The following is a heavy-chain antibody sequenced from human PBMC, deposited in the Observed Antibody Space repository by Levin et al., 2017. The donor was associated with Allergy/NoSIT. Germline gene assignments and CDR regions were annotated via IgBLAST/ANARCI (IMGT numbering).Heavy chain of an antibody. CDR2: VYHSGNA. J-gene: IGHJ4*01. CDR1: NYSISSHYY. V-gene: IGHV4-38-2*01. Sequence: SETLSLTCAVSNYSISSHYYWGWIRQPPGKGLQWIGSVYHSGNAYYNPSLKSRVTISVDTTKNQFSLKVNSVTAADTAVYYCARGNIAPAYFDYWGHGTLVTVSS. CDR3: ARGNIAPAYFDY. D-gene: IGHD6-13*01.